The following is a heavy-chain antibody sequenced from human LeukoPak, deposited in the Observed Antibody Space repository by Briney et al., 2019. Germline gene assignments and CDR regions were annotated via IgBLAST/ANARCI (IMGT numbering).Heavy chain of an antibody. CDR2: IVVGSGNT. V-gene: IGHV1-58*01. CDR3: AADGEAHDAFDI. Sequence: SVKVSCKASGFTVTSSAVQWVRQARGQRLEWIGWIVVGSGNTNYSQKFQERVTITRDMSTSTAYMELSSLRSEDTAVYYCAADGEAHDAFDIWGQGTMVTVSS. CDR1: GFTVTSSA. J-gene: IGHJ3*02.